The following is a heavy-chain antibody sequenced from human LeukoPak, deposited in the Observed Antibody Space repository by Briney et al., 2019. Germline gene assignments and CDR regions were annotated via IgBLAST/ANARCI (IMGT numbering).Heavy chain of an antibody. J-gene: IGHJ4*02. D-gene: IGHD6-13*01. V-gene: IGHV1-69*13. CDR1: GGTFSSYA. CDR2: IIPIFGTA. Sequence: SVNVSCKGSGGTFSSYAIRWVRQAPGQGLEWMGGIIPIFGTANYAQTFQGRVTITADESTSTAYMELSSLRSEDTAVYYCARTGGSSWYQYFGFDYWGQGTLVTVSS. CDR3: ARTGGSSWYQYFGFDY.